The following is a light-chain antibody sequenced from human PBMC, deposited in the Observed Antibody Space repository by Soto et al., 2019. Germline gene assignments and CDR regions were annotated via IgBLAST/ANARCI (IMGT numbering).Light chain of an antibody. CDR2: AAS. V-gene: IGKV1-39*01. CDR3: QQCYSTPRT. CDR1: QSISSY. J-gene: IGKJ1*01. Sequence: DIQMTQSPSSLSASVGDRVTITCRASQSISSYLNWYQQKPGKAPKLLIYAASSLQSGVPSRFSGSGSGTDFTPTISSLRPEDFATYYCQQCYSTPRTFGQGTKV.